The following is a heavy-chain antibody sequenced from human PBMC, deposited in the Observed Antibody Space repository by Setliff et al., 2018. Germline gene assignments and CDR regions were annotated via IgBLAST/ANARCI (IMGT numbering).Heavy chain of an antibody. CDR2: INPSGGAT. CDR3: AKAGAIGAWYEDALDM. Sequence: ASVKVSCKASGYSFSIYSIHWVRQAPGQGLEWMGIINPSGGATSYAYKFQDRVDMTRDTSTSTVYMELSSLKSEDTAVYYCAKAGAIGAWYEDALDMWGQGTMVTVSS. CDR1: GYSFSIYS. D-gene: IGHD6-19*01. V-gene: IGHV1-46*01. J-gene: IGHJ3*02.